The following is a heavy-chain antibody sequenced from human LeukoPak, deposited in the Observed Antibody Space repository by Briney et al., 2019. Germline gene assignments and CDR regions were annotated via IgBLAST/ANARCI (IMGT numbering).Heavy chain of an antibody. J-gene: IGHJ4*02. CDR2: ISSDGLTA. Sequence: GGSLRLSCAASGFSISHFWMYWVRQAPGKGLLWVARISSDGLTAGYADSVKGRFTISRDNAENTLYLQMNALRYEDTAIYYCARDHDWAFDLWGQGTLVTVSS. D-gene: IGHD3-9*01. CDR1: GFSISHFW. CDR3: ARDHDWAFDL. V-gene: IGHV3-74*01.